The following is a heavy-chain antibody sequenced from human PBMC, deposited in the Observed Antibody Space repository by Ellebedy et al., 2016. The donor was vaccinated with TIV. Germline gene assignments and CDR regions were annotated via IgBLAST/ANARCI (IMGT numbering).Heavy chain of an antibody. Sequence: GESLKISCAASGFTFSSYAMHWVRQAPGKGLEWVAFIRFDASNEYYADSVKGRFTISRDYSKNMLYLRLNSLRSDDTAVYFCARDLASNNWYPKYFDYWGQGTLVTVSS. CDR1: GFTFSSYA. V-gene: IGHV3-30*02. CDR3: ARDLASNNWYPKYFDY. D-gene: IGHD6-13*01. CDR2: IRFDASNE. J-gene: IGHJ4*02.